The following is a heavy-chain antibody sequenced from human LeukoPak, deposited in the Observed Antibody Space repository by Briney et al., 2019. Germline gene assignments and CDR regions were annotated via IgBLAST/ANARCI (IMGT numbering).Heavy chain of an antibody. V-gene: IGHV4-39*01. CDR2: IYYSGST. CDR1: GVSISSSSYY. J-gene: IGHJ5*02. CDR3: ARLGDCSSTSCPQGWFDP. Sequence: SETLSLTCTVSGVSISSSSYYWGWIRQPPGKGLEWIGSIYYSGSTYYNPSLKSRVTISVDTSKNQFSLKLSSVTAADTAVYYCARLGDCSSTSCPQGWFDPWGQGTLVTVSS. D-gene: IGHD2-2*01.